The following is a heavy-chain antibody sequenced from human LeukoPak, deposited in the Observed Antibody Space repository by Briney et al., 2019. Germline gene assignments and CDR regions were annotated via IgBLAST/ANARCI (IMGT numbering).Heavy chain of an antibody. V-gene: IGHV3-74*01. CDR2: IKTDGSIT. D-gene: IGHD3-3*01. CDR1: GFTFSSYW. J-gene: IGHJ4*02. CDR3: ARGDSWSGPRGLDH. Sequence: GGSLRLSCAASGFTFSSYWMHWVRQAPGKGPVWVSRIKTDGSITTYADSVKGRSTISRDNAKNTLYLQMNSLRVEDTAVYYCARGDSWSGPRGLDHWGQGTLVTVSS.